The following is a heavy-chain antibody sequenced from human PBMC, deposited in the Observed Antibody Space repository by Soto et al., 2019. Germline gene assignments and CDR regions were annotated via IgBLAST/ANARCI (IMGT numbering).Heavy chain of an antibody. CDR1: GFTFANHA. V-gene: IGHV3-23*01. D-gene: IGHD5-18*01. Sequence: DVQLLESGGGLVQPGGSLRLSCAASGFTFANHAMYWVRQAPGKGLEWVSSTRPGGDSTDYADSVKGRFTISRDNSKSRLYLQLNSLGVEDTDIYYCAIARGSTYGFFDYWGRGTLVTVSS. CDR2: TRPGGDST. CDR3: AIARGSTYGFFDY. J-gene: IGHJ4*01.